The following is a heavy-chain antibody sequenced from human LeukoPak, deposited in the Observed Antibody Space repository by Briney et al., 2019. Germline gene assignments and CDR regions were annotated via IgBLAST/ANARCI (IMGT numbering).Heavy chain of an antibody. CDR3: ARAGAAAGTPFDY. CDR2: INPSAGST. D-gene: IGHD6-13*01. Sequence: ASVKVSCKASGYTFTSYYMHWVRQAPGLGLEWMGIINPSAGSTNYAQKFQGRVTMTRDTSTSTVYMELSSLRSEDTAVYYCARAGAAAGTPFDYWGQGTLVTVSS. V-gene: IGHV1-46*01. J-gene: IGHJ4*02. CDR1: GYTFTSYY.